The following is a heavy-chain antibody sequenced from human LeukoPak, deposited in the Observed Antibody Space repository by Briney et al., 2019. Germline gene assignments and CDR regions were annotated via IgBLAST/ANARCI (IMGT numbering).Heavy chain of an antibody. CDR3: ARDPRNVGLAP. D-gene: IGHD2-15*01. CDR1: GFSLSGYW. V-gene: IGHV3-74*01. CDR2: NNGDGSTS. J-gene: IGHJ5*02. Sequence: GGSLRLSCVASGFSLSGYWMYWVRQAPGKGLMYISRNNGDGSTSNYADVVKGRFTMSRDNVKNTLYLQMNSLRVEDTAVYYCARDPRNVGLAPWGQGTLVTVSS.